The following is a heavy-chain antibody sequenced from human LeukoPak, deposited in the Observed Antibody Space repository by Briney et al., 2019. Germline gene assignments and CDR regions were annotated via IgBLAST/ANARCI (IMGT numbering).Heavy chain of an antibody. D-gene: IGHD5-18*01. Sequence: GGSLRLSCAASGFTISSDALTWVRQAPGKGLECDSGISGSNTYYVDSVKGRFTISRDDSKNTLYLQMNNLRADHTDVYYCAKRLSRDTGPFDDSGQGTLLAVSP. CDR3: AKRLSRDTGPFDD. CDR2: ISGSNT. CDR1: GFTISSDA. J-gene: IGHJ5*02. V-gene: IGHV3-23*01.